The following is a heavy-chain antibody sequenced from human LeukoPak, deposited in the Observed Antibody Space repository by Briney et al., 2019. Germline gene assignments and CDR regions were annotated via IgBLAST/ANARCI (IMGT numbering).Heavy chain of an antibody. CDR3: ARGVNYDSSKAPDY. CDR2: IIPILGIA. Sequence: ASVKVSCKASGGTFSSYAISWVRQAPGQGLEWMGRIIPILGIANYAQKFQGRVMITADKSTSTAYMELSSLRSEDTAVYYCARGVNYDSSKAPDYWGQGTLVTVSS. J-gene: IGHJ4*02. CDR1: GGTFSSYA. D-gene: IGHD3-22*01. V-gene: IGHV1-69*04.